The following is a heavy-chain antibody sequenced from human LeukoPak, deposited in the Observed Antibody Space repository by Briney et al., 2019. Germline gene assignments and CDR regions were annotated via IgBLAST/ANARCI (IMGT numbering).Heavy chain of an antibody. CDR3: ARPHADYDFWSGYGNWFDP. V-gene: IGHV4-59*08. CDR1: GGSISSYY. CDR2: IYYSGST. D-gene: IGHD3-3*01. Sequence: PSETLSLTCTVSGGSISSYYWSWIRQPPGKGLEWIGYIYYSGSTNYNPSLKSRVTISVDTSKNQFSLKLSSVTAADTAVYYCARPHADYDFWSGYGNWFDPWGQGTLVTVSS. J-gene: IGHJ5*02.